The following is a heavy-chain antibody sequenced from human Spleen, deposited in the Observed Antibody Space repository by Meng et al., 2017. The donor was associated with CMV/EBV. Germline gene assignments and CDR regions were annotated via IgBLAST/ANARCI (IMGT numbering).Heavy chain of an antibody. D-gene: IGHD6-6*01. CDR3: ARDSPIEYSSSSLYYYYGMDV. Sequence: SLKISCAASGITFDDFAMHWVRQAPGKGLEWVSGISWNSGDIGYADSVKGRFTISRDNAKNSLYLQMNSLRAEDTAVYYCARDSPIEYSSSSLYYYYGMDVWGQGTTVTVSS. CDR1: GITFDDFA. V-gene: IGHV3-9*01. CDR2: ISWNSGDI. J-gene: IGHJ6*02.